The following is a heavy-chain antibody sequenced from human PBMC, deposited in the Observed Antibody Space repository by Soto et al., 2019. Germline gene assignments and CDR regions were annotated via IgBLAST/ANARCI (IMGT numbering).Heavy chain of an antibody. V-gene: IGHV3-53*01. Sequence: GGSLRLSCVVSGFTVSSHYMSWVRQAPGQGLEWVSVVYSSGNKFYTDSVKGRFTISRDTSKDTVYLQMNNLRVEDTAAYYCARGGDYYDSSGNYYPFYFDYWGRGTLVTVSS. J-gene: IGHJ4*02. CDR3: ARGGDYYDSSGNYYPFYFDY. CDR2: VYSSGNK. CDR1: GFTVSSHY. D-gene: IGHD3-22*01.